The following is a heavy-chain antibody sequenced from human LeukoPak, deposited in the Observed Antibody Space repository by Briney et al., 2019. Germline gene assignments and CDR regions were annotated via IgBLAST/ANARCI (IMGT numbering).Heavy chain of an antibody. V-gene: IGHV1-18*04. Sequence: ASVKVSCKASGYSFTGNYMHWVRQAPGQGLEWMGWISGYNDNTNYAQKLQGRVTMTTDTSTSTAYMGLRSLRSDDTAVYYCARGGSGSVSAFDIWGQGTMVTVSS. CDR1: GYSFTGNY. CDR3: ARGGSGSVSAFDI. CDR2: ISGYNDNT. J-gene: IGHJ3*02. D-gene: IGHD3-10*01.